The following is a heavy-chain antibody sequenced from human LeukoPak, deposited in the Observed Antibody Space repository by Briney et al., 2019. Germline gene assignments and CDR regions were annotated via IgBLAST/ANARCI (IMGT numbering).Heavy chain of an antibody. CDR2: ISGSGGST. CDR3: AKDFLDYGDYETLDWYFDL. J-gene: IGHJ2*01. Sequence: GGSLRLSCAASGFTFSSYAMSWVRQAPGKGLEWVSAISGSGGSTYYADSVKGRFTISRDNSKNTLYLQMNSLRAEDTAVYYCAKDFLDYGDYETLDWYFDLWGSGTLVTVSS. CDR1: GFTFSSYA. D-gene: IGHD4-17*01. V-gene: IGHV3-23*01.